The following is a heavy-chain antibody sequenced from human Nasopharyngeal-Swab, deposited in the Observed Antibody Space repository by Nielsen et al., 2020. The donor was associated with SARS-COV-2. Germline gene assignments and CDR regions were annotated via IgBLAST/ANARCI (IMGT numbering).Heavy chain of an antibody. V-gene: IGHV1-2*02. CDR1: GYTFTGYY. Sequence: ASVKVSCKVSGYTFTGYYMHWVRQAPGQGLEWMGWINPNSGGTNYAQKFQGRVTMTRDTSISTAYMELSRLRSDDTAVYYCASSSMADDAFDIWGQGTMVTVSS. CDR2: INPNSGGT. J-gene: IGHJ3*02. D-gene: IGHD5-24*01. CDR3: ASSSMADDAFDI.